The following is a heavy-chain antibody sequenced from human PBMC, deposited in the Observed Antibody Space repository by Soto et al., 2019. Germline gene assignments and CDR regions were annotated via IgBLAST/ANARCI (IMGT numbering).Heavy chain of an antibody. CDR3: AKVSTLVRRITMIAVVKGMDV. J-gene: IGHJ6*02. CDR2: ISGSGGST. Sequence: PGGSLRLSCAASGFTFSSYAMSWVRQAPGKGLEWVSAISGSGGSTYYADSVKGRFTISRDNSKNTLYLQMNSLRAEDTAVYYCAKVSTLVRRITMIAVVKGMDVWGQGTTVTVSS. CDR1: GFTFSSYA. D-gene: IGHD3-22*01. V-gene: IGHV3-23*01.